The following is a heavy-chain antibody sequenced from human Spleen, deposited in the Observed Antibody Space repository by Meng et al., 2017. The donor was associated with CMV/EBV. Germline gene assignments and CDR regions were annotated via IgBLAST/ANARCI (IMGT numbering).Heavy chain of an antibody. Sequence: GESLKISCEASGFNFSNYNMNWVRQAPGKGLEWLSFISASGDTMYYADSVKGRFTISRDNTKNSLYLHINSLSAEDTAVYYCARDGAVAGNFDYWGQGTLVTVSS. CDR3: ARDGAVAGNFDY. CDR1: GFNFSNYN. D-gene: IGHD6-19*01. J-gene: IGHJ4*02. V-gene: IGHV3-48*04. CDR2: ISASGDTM.